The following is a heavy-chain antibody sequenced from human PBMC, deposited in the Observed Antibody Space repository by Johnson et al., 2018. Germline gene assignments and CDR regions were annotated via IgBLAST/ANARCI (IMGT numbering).Heavy chain of an antibody. J-gene: IGHJ3*02. CDR2: IRSKAYGGTT. CDR3: TRMASGAVPFDAFDI. CDR1: GFTFGDYA. Sequence: VQLVESGGGLVQPGRSLRLSCTASGFTFGDYAMSWFRQAPGKGLEWVGFIRSKAYGGTTEYAASVKGRFTITRDDSKSIAYLQMNSLKTEDTAVYHCTRMASGAVPFDAFDIWGQGTMVTVSS. D-gene: IGHD3-10*01. V-gene: IGHV3-49*03.